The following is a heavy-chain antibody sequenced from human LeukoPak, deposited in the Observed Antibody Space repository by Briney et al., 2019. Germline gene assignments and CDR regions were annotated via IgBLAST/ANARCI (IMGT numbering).Heavy chain of an antibody. CDR1: GFTFSSYA. Sequence: GGTLRLSCAASGFTFSSYAMHWVCHAPGKGLEWVAVISYDGSNKYYADSVKGRFTISTDNSKNTLYLQISSLIAEDTAVYYCARDLGIALDFWGQGTLVTVSS. V-gene: IGHV3-30*04. J-gene: IGHJ4*02. D-gene: IGHD6-13*01. CDR3: ARDLGIALDF. CDR2: ISYDGSNK.